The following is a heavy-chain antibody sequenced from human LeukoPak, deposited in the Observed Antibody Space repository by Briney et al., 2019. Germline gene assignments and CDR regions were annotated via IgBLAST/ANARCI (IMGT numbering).Heavy chain of an antibody. Sequence: SETLSLTCTVSGGSISSGGYYWSWIRQHPEKGLEWIGYIHYSGSTYYHPSLKSRVSMSVDTSRNQFSLKLSSVTAADTAVYYCACGSNNWYNWFDPWGQGTLVTVSS. CDR1: GGSISSGGYY. CDR2: IHYSGST. J-gene: IGHJ5*02. V-gene: IGHV4-31*03. CDR3: ACGSNNWYNWFDP. D-gene: IGHD1-1*01.